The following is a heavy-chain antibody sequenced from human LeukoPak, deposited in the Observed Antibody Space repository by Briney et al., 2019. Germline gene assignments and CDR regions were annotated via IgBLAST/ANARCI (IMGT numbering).Heavy chain of an antibody. CDR3: ARGYSEWELLGYYFDY. J-gene: IGHJ4*02. CDR1: GDSVSSNSAA. D-gene: IGHD1-26*01. Sequence: SQTLSLTCAISGDSVSSNSAAWNWIRQSPSRGLEWLGRTYYRSKWYNDYAVSVKSRITINPDTSKNQFSLKLSSVTAADTAVYYCARGYSEWELLGYYFDYWGQGTLVTVSS. CDR2: TYYRSKWYN. V-gene: IGHV6-1*01.